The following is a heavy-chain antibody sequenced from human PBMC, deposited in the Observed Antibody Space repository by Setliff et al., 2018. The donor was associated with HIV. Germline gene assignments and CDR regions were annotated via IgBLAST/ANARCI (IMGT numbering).Heavy chain of an antibody. V-gene: IGHV5-10-1*01. CDR3: ARGFYGDYYFDY. CDR2: IDPSNSNT. J-gene: IGHJ4*02. CDR1: GYSFTSYW. Sequence: PGESLKISCKGSGYSFTSYWISWVRQMPEKGLEWMGRIDPSNSNTNYSPSFQGHVTISADKAIRTAYLQWSSLTATDTATYYCARGFYGDYYFDYWGQGTLVTVSS. D-gene: IGHD4-17*01.